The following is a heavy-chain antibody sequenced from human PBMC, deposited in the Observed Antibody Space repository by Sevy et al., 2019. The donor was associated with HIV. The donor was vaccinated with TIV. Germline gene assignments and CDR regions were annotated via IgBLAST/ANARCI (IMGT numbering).Heavy chain of an antibody. V-gene: IGHV1-2*02. CDR2: INPKRGDT. CDR1: GYTFTGDY. Sequence: ASVKVSCKASGYTFTGDYMHWVRQTPGQGLEWMGWINPKRGDTKSAQRFQGGVTMTRDTSISTAYMELSRLRSDDTAVYYCARAGTLYSGYTYGSIDFWGQGTLVTVSS. CDR3: ARAGTLYSGYTYGSIDF. J-gene: IGHJ4*02. D-gene: IGHD5-18*01.